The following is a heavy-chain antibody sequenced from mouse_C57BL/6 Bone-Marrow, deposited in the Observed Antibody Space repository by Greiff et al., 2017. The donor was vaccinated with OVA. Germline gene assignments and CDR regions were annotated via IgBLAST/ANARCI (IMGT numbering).Heavy chain of an antibody. Sequence: QVQLQQSGAELVKPGASVEISCKASGYAFSSYWMNWVKQRPGKGLEWIGQIYPGDGDTNSNGKLKGKATLTADKSSSTADMQHSSLTNEDTAVYFWARGDFWGQGTTLTVSS. V-gene: IGHV1-80*01. CDR2: IYPGDGDT. CDR3: ARGDF. CDR1: GYAFSSYW. J-gene: IGHJ2*01.